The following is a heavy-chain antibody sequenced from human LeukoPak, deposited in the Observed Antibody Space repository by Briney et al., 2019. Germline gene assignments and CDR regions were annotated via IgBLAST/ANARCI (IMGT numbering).Heavy chain of an antibody. CDR2: ISSGSTYI. D-gene: IGHD3-10*01. CDR3: AKEVTYGGAAFDV. V-gene: IGHV3-21*06. Sequence: GGSLRLSCAASGFTFSSYSINWVRQAPGKGLELVSSISSGSTYIYYADSVKGRFTISRDDAKSSLYLKMNSLRVEDTAVYYCAKEVTYGGAAFDVWGQGTTVTVSS. J-gene: IGHJ3*01. CDR1: GFTFSSYS.